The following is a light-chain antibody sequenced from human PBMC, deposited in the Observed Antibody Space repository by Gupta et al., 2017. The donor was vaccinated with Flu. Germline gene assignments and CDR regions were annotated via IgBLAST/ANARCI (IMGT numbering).Light chain of an antibody. V-gene: IGLV2-14*01. CDR1: SSDIGTYNY. CDR3: SSYTGSVTV. J-gene: IGLJ3*02. CDR2: EVS. Sequence: QSALTQPASVAGSPGQSITLSCTGTSSDIGTYNYVSWYQQHPGEAPRLMIYEVSYRPSGISNRFSGSKSGNTASLTIAGLQAEDEDDYYCSSYTGSVTVFGGGTKVAVL.